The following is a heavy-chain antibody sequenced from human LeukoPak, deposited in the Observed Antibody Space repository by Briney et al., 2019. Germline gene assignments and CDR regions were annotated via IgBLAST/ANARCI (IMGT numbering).Heavy chain of an antibody. CDR2: ISGSGGKT. J-gene: IGHJ4*02. Sequence: GGSLRLSCAASGFTFSSYAMDWVRQAPGKGLEWVSTISGSGGKTSYADSVKGRFTISRDNSRNTVDLQMNILRAEDTAVYYCAKAGAVVVVAAKFFDYWGQGTLVTVSS. CDR1: GFTFSSYA. CDR3: AKAGAVVVVAAKFFDY. D-gene: IGHD2-15*01. V-gene: IGHV3-23*01.